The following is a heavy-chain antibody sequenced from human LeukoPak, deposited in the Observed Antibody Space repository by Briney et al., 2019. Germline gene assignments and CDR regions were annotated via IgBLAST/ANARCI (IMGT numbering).Heavy chain of an antibody. Sequence: ASVKVSCKASGYTFTGYYMHGVRQAPGQGLEWMGWINPNSGGTNYAQKFQGWVTMTRDTSISTAYMELSRLISDDTAVYYCARGYSSGWYDRIFDYWGQGTLVTVSS. D-gene: IGHD6-19*01. J-gene: IGHJ4*02. CDR3: ARGYSSGWYDRIFDY. V-gene: IGHV1-2*04. CDR1: GYTFTGYY. CDR2: INPNSGGT.